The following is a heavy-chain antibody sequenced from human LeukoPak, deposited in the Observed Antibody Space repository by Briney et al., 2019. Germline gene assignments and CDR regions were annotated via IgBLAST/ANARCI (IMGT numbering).Heavy chain of an antibody. CDR3: ARVRAPVREWLLYRAPPLEHYYMDV. CDR2: ISGSGGST. D-gene: IGHD3-3*01. J-gene: IGHJ6*03. V-gene: IGHV3-23*01. Sequence: PGGSLRLSCAASGLTFSSYAMSWVRQAPGKGLEWVSAISGSGGSTYHADSVKGRFTISRDNSKNTLYLQMNSLRAEDTAVYYCARVRAPVREWLLYRAPPLEHYYMDVWGKGTTVTVSS. CDR1: GLTFSSYA.